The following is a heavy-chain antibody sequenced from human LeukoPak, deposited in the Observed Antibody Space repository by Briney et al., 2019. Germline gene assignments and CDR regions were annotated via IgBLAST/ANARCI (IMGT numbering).Heavy chain of an antibody. J-gene: IGHJ3*02. D-gene: IGHD5-12*01. CDR3: ARETGRLRLRRAFDI. CDR2: IYYSGST. Sequence: SETLSLTCTVSGRSISSYYWSWIRQPPGKGLEWIVYIYYSGSTNYNPSLKSRVTISVDTSNNQFSLKLSSVTAADTAVYYCARETGRLRLRRAFDIWGQGTMVTVSS. V-gene: IGHV4-59*01. CDR1: GRSISSYY.